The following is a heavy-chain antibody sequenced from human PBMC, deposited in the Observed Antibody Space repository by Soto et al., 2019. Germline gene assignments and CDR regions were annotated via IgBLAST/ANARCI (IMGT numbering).Heavy chain of an antibody. Sequence: SETLSLTCTVSGGSISSYYWSWIRQPPGKGLEWIGYIYYSGSTNYNPSLKSRVTISVDTSKNQFSLKLSSVTAADTAVYHCAREGLTGTIGLYYYYGMDVWGQGTTVTVSS. D-gene: IGHD1-7*01. CDR3: AREGLTGTIGLYYYYGMDV. J-gene: IGHJ6*02. V-gene: IGHV4-59*01. CDR1: GGSISSYY. CDR2: IYYSGST.